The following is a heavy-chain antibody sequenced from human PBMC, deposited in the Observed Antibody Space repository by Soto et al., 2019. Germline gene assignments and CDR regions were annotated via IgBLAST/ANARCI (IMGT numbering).Heavy chain of an antibody. V-gene: IGHV1-69*01. CDR1: GGTFSSYA. CDR2: IIPIFGTA. Sequence: QVQLVQSGAEVKKPGSSVKVSCKASGGTFSSYAISWVRQAPGQGLEWMGGIIPIFGTANYAQKFQGRVTITADESTSTAYMELSSLRSEDTAVYSCARALLGYCSGGSCLYYYGMDVWGQGTTVTVSS. CDR3: ARALLGYCSGGSCLYYYGMDV. J-gene: IGHJ6*02. D-gene: IGHD2-15*01.